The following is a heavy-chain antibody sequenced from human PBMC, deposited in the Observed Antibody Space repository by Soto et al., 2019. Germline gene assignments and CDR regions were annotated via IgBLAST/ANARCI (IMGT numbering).Heavy chain of an antibody. CDR3: AGGIAARPLGY. V-gene: IGHV4-30-2*01. CDR2: IYHSGST. Sequence: QLQLQESGSGLVKPSQTLSLTCAVSGGSISSGGYSWSWIRQPPGKGREWLGYIYHSGSTYYTPSLKSRVTISGDRSKNQFSLKLSSVTAADTAGYYCAGGIAARPLGYWGQGTLVTVSS. J-gene: IGHJ4*02. D-gene: IGHD6-6*01. CDR1: GGSISSGGYS.